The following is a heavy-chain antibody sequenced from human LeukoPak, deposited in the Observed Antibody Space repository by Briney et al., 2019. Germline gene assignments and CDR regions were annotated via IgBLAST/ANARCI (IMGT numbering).Heavy chain of an antibody. J-gene: IGHJ4*02. CDR1: GGSFSGYY. Sequence: SETLSLTCAVYGGSFSGYYWSWIRQPPGKGLEWIGEINHSGSTNYNPSLKSRVTISVDTSKNQFSLKLSSVTAADTAVYYCARGGPGYGDYTTNFDYWGQGTLVTVSS. V-gene: IGHV4-34*01. CDR3: ARGGPGYGDYTTNFDY. D-gene: IGHD4-17*01. CDR2: INHSGST.